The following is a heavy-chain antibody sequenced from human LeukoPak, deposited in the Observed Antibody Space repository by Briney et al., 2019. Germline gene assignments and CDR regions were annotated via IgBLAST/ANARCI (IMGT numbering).Heavy chain of an antibody. CDR3: ARHGRVSWYGWFDP. D-gene: IGHD6-13*01. J-gene: IGHJ5*02. V-gene: IGHV4-59*08. CDR2: IYYSGST. Sequence: SGTLSLTCTVSGGSISSYYWSWIRQPPGKGLEWIGYIYYSGSTNYNPSLKSRVTISVDTSKNRFSLKLSSVTAADTAVYYCARHGRVSWYGWFDPWGQGTLVTVSS. CDR1: GGSISSYY.